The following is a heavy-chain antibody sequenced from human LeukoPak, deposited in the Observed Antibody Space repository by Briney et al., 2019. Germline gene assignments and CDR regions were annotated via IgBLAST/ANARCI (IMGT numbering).Heavy chain of an antibody. CDR1: GFTFSSYG. CDR2: ISYDGSNK. CDR3: ARDHPSIPAAFGY. D-gene: IGHD2-2*01. Sequence: PGGSLRLSCAASGFTFSSYGMHWVRQAPGKGLEWVAVISYDGSNKYYADSVKGRFTISRDNSKNTLYLQMNSLRAEDTAVYYCARDHPSIPAAFGYWGQGTLVTVSS. J-gene: IGHJ4*02. V-gene: IGHV3-30*03.